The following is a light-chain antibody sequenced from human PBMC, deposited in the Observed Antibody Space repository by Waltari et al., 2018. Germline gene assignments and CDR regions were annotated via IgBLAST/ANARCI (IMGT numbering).Light chain of an antibody. J-gene: IGLJ3*02. CDR2: EVS. CDR3: SSYAGSNTWV. CDR1: SSYVGDYDF. Sequence: QSALTQPPSASESPGQSVTISCTGTSSYVGDYDFVSWYQHHPGKAPKIMIYEVSKRPSGVPDRFSGSKSGSTASLTVSGLQAEDEATYYCSSYAGSNTWVFGGGTKLTVL. V-gene: IGLV2-8*01.